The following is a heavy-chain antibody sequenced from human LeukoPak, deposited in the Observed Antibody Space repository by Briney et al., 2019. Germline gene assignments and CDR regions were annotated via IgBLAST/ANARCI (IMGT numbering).Heavy chain of an antibody. J-gene: IGHJ4*02. CDR3: ARAWIAVAGPGTSDY. CDR1: GYTFISYG. D-gene: IGHD6-19*01. V-gene: IGHV1-18*01. Sequence: ASVKVSCKAPGYTFISYGINWVRQALGQGLEWMGWISPHNGNTNYAQKLQGRVTMTTDTSTSTAYMEVRSLRSDDTAVYYCARAWIAVAGPGTSDYWGQGTLVMVSS. CDR2: ISPHNGNT.